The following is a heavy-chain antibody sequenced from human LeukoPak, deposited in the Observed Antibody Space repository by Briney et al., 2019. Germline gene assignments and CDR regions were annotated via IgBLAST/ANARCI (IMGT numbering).Heavy chain of an antibody. V-gene: IGHV5-51*01. CDR2: IYPGDSDT. Sequence: GESLKISCKGSGYSFTSYWIGWVRQMPGKGLEWMGIIYPGDSDTRYSPSFQGQVTISADKSISTAYLQWSSLKASDTAMYYCAGYLVPARNWFDPWGQGTLVTVSS. D-gene: IGHD2-2*01. CDR3: AGYLVPARNWFDP. J-gene: IGHJ5*02. CDR1: GYSFTSYW.